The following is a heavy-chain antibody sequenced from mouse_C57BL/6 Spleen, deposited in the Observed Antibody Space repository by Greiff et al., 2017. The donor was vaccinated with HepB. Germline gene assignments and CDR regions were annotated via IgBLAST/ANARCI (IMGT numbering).Heavy chain of an antibody. CDR2: IYPGDGDT. CDR3: ARSAAQAYWFAY. J-gene: IGHJ3*01. V-gene: IGHV1-82*01. CDR1: GYAFSSSW. D-gene: IGHD3-2*02. Sequence: LMESGPELVKPGASVKISCKASGYAFSSSWMNWVKQRPGKGLEWIGRIYPGDGDTNYNGKFKGKATLTADKSSSTAYMQLSSLTSEDSAVYFCARSAAQAYWFAYWGQGTLVTVSA.